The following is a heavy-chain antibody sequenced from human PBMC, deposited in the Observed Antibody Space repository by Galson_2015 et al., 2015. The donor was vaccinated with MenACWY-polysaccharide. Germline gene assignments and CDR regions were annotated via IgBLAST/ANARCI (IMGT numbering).Heavy chain of an antibody. Sequence: SVKVSCKASGYTFTTYDINWVRQATGQGLEWMGWMNPNSGNAGYAQKFQGRLTMTRDTSTSTAYMELTSLRYEDTAVYYCARIIARKYTFADSWGQGTLVTVSS. CDR2: MNPNSGNA. CDR3: ARIIARKYTFADS. V-gene: IGHV1-8*01. J-gene: IGHJ4*02. D-gene: IGHD2-21*01. CDR1: GYTFTTYD.